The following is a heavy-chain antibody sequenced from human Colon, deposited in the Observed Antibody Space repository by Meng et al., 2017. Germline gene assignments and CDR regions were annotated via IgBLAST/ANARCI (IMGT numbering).Heavy chain of an antibody. Sequence: QVQLVQSGAEEKTPGASVKVSCKAYGYTFTSYGISWVRQAPGQGLEWVAWISAYNGNTIYAQKVQGRVTLTTDTSTSTAYMELRSLISDDTAVYYCGRSGAYDYRIDSWGQGTLVTVSS. D-gene: IGHD5-12*01. CDR2: ISAYNGNT. J-gene: IGHJ5*01. V-gene: IGHV1-18*01. CDR3: GRSGAYDYRIDS. CDR1: GYTFTSYG.